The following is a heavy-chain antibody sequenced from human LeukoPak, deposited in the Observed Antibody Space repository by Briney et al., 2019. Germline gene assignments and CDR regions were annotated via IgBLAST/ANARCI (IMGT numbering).Heavy chain of an antibody. CDR3: ARDRDDAFDI. CDR2: ISYDGSTQ. J-gene: IGHJ3*02. Sequence: GGSLGLPCAASGLTFSSYGMHGVGQAPAKGWEWVAVISYDGSTQYYAVSVKGRFTISRDNSKNTLYLQMNSLRAEDTAVYSCARDRDDAFDIWGQGTMVTVSS. CDR1: GLTFSSYG. V-gene: IGHV3-30*03.